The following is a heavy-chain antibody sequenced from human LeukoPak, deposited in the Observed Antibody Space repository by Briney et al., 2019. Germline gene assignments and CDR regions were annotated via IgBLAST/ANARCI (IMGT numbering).Heavy chain of an antibody. CDR3: ARGGYYGSGNDFRFDP. D-gene: IGHD3-10*01. CDR2: IHYTGST. Sequence: SETLSLTCTVSGGSINSYYWSWIRQPPGKGLEWIGDIHYTGSTNYNPSLKSRVTISVDTSKSQFSLKLSSVTAADTAIYYCARGGYYGSGNDFRFDPWGQGTLVTVSS. V-gene: IGHV4-59*12. CDR1: GGSINSYY. J-gene: IGHJ5*02.